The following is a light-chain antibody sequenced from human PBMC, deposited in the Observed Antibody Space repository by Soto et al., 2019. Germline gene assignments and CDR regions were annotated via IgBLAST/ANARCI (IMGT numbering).Light chain of an antibody. CDR1: QVIRND. CDR3: LQEYSYPRT. Sequence: AIQMTQSPSSLSASVGDRVTITCRASQVIRNDLSWYQEKPGKAPKLLIYAASSLQTGVPSRFSGSGSGTDFTLTISSRQPEDFSTYYCLQEYSYPRTFGQGTKVELK. CDR2: AAS. J-gene: IGKJ1*01. V-gene: IGKV1-6*02.